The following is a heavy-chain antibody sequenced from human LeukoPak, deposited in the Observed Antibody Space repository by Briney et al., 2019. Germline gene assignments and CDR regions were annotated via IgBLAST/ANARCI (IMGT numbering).Heavy chain of an antibody. CDR3: AAGREWETGPDY. V-gene: IGHV1-69*13. D-gene: IGHD1-26*01. CDR2: IIPIFGTA. CDR1: GGTFSSYA. Sequence: GASVKVSCNASGGTFSSYAISWVRQAPGQGLEWMGGIIPIFGTANYAQKFQGRVTITADESTSTAYMELSSLRSEDTAVYYCAAGREWETGPDYWGQGTLVTVSS. J-gene: IGHJ4*02.